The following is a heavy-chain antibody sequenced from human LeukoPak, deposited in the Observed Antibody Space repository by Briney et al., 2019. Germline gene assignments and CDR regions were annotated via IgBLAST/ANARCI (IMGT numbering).Heavy chain of an antibody. CDR3: ARGEYSYEIYYDCYMDV. CDR2: ISGSGGST. J-gene: IGHJ6*03. Sequence: GGSLRLSCAASGFTFSSYGMSWVRQAPGKGLEGVSAISGSGGSTYYADSVKGRFTISRDNSKNTLYLQMNSLRAEDTAVYYCARGEYSYEIYYDCYMDVWGKGTTVTVSS. V-gene: IGHV3-23*01. CDR1: GFTFSSYG. D-gene: IGHD5-18*01.